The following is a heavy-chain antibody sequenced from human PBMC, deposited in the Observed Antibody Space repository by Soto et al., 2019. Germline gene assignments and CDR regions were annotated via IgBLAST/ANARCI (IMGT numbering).Heavy chain of an antibody. CDR1: GFTFSSYG. D-gene: IGHD3-22*01. J-gene: IGHJ5*02. V-gene: IGHV3-30*18. Sequence: QVQLVESGGGVVQPGRSPRLSCAASGFTFSSYGMHWVRQAPGKGLEWVAVISYDGSNKYYADSVKGRFTISRDNSKNTLYLQMNSLRAEDTAVYYCAKSITVGDYYDSSGYAGPWGQGTLVTVSS. CDR3: AKSITVGDYYDSSGYAGP. CDR2: ISYDGSNK.